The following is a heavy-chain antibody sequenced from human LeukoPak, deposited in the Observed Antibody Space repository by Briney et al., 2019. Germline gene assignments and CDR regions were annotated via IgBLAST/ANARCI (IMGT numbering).Heavy chain of an antibody. D-gene: IGHD3-16*02. CDR1: GYTFTGYF. Sequence: ASMKVSCKASGYTFTGYFIHWVRQAPGQGLEWMGWINPNSGVTNYIQKFRGGVSVTSDSSITTAYMELSGLRSDDTAVYFCARAISYDIHFDYWGQGTLVTVS. V-gene: IGHV1-2*02. CDR2: INPNSGVT. J-gene: IGHJ4*02. CDR3: ARAISYDIHFDY.